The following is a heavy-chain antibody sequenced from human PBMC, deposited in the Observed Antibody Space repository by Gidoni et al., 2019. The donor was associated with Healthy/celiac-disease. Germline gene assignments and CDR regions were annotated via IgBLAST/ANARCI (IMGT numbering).Heavy chain of an antibody. D-gene: IGHD3-16*01. CDR2: INHSGST. V-gene: IGHV4-34*01. CDR3: ARRQGDYGWWFDP. Sequence: QVQLQQWGAGLLKPSETLSLTCAVYGGSFSGYYWSWIRQPPGKGLEWIGEINHSGSTNYNPSLKSRVTISVDTSKNQFSLKLSSVTAADTAVYYCARRQGDYGWWFDPWGQGTLVTVSS. J-gene: IGHJ5*02. CDR1: GGSFSGYY.